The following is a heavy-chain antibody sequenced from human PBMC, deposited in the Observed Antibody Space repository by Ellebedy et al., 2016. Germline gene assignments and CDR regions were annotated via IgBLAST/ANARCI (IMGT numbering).Heavy chain of an antibody. J-gene: IGHJ1*01. CDR3: ARERGSTVTKRRVYFQH. CDR1: GGSFSGYY. D-gene: IGHD4-17*01. Sequence: GSLRLXCAVYGGSFSGYYWSWIRQPPGKGLEWIGEINHSGSTNYNPSLKSRVTISVDTSKNQFSLKLSSVTAADTAVYYCARERGSTVTKRRVYFQHWGQGTLVTVSS. CDR2: INHSGST. V-gene: IGHV4-34*01.